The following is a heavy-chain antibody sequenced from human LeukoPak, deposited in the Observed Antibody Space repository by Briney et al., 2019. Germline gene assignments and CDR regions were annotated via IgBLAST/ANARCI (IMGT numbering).Heavy chain of an antibody. CDR1: GFTFSSYG. CDR3: ARDFTPYYYDSSDAFDI. CDR2: IWYDGSNK. V-gene: IGHV3-33*01. D-gene: IGHD3-22*01. J-gene: IGHJ3*02. Sequence: GGSLRLSCAASGFTFSSYGMHWVRQAPGKGLEWVAVIWYDGSNKYYADSVKGRFTISRDNSKNTLYLQMNSLRAKDTAVYYCARDFTPYYYDSSDAFDIWGQGTMVTVSS.